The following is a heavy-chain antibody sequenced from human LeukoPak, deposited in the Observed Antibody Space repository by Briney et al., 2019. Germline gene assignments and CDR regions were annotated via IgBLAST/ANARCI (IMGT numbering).Heavy chain of an antibody. CDR3: AKDGYYYDTPMDY. D-gene: IGHD3-22*01. CDR1: GFTFSSYA. V-gene: IGHV3-23*01. Sequence: GGSLRLSCAASGFTFSSYAMSWVRQAPGKGPEWVSAISGSGGSTYYADSVKGRFTISRDNSKNTLYLQMNSLRAEDTAVYYCAKDGYYYDTPMDYWGQGTLVTVSS. CDR2: ISGSGGST. J-gene: IGHJ4*02.